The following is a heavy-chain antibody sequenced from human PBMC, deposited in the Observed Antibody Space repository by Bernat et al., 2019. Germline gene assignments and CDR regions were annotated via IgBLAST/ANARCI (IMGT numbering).Heavy chain of an antibody. CDR1: SGSISSGGYY. CDR2: IYYSGST. CDR3: ARDQYGSGSYPYYYGMDV. D-gene: IGHD3-10*01. J-gene: IGHJ6*02. V-gene: IGHV4-31*03. Sequence: QVQLQESGPGLVKPSQTLSLTCTVSSGSISSGGYYWSWIRQHPGKGLEWIGYIYYSGSTYYNPSLKSRVTISVDTSKNQFSLKLSSVTAADTAVYYCARDQYGSGSYPYYYGMDVWGQGTTVTVSS.